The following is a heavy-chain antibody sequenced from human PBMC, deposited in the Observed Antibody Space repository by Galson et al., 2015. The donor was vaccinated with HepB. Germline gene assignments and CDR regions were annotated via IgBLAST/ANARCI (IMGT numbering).Heavy chain of an antibody. J-gene: IGHJ4*02. D-gene: IGHD1-26*01. V-gene: IGHV3-74*01. Sequence: SLRLSCAASGFALSGYCMHWVRQVPGKGPVWVSRINREGSVTNYADSVKGRFTISRDNTKNTLYLQMNSLGVDDTAVYYCVRGGTVGAILHYFASWGQGTLVTVSS. CDR1: GFALSGYC. CDR2: INREGSVT. CDR3: VRGGTVGAILHYFAS.